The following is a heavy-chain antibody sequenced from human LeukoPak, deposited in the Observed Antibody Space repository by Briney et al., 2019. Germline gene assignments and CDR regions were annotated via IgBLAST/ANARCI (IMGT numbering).Heavy chain of an antibody. CDR3: AKADGSDWYNLDF. D-gene: IGHD6-19*01. CDR2: ISYGGNYK. Sequence: GGSLRLSCAASGFTFSSYAMHWVRQAPGKGLEWVAVISYGGNYKFYADSLKGRFTISRDTSRDTLYLQMNSLRAEDTAVYYCAKADGSDWYNLDFWGQGTLVTVST. J-gene: IGHJ4*02. V-gene: IGHV3-30*04. CDR1: GFTFSSYA.